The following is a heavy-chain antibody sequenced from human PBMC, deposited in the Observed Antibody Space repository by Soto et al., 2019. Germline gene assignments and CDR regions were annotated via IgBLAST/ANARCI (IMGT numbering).Heavy chain of an antibody. CDR2: ISSSGSTI. D-gene: IGHD3-16*01. Sequence: GGSLRLSCAASRFTLSNYEMNWVRQAPGKGLEWVSYISSSGSTIYYADSVKGRFTISRDNAKSSLSLQMNSLRAEDTAVYYCARQATGTDYLIQRTYYYYGLDVWGQGTKVTVSS. CDR1: RFTLSNYE. V-gene: IGHV3-48*03. J-gene: IGHJ6*02. CDR3: ARQATGTDYLIQRTYYYYGLDV.